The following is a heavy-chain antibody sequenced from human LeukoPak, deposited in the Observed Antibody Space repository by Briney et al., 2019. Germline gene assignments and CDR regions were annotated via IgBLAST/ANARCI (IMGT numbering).Heavy chain of an antibody. CDR3: ATPYYYYGSGSYAFDI. CDR2: IYPGDSDT. D-gene: IGHD3-10*01. V-gene: IGHV5-51*01. J-gene: IGHJ3*02. Sequence: GESLKISCKGSGYSFTSYWIGWVRQMPGKGLEWMGIIYPGDSDTRYSPSFQGQVTISADKSISTAYLQWSSLKASDTAMYYCATPYYYYGSGSYAFDIWGQGTMVTVSS. CDR1: GYSFTSYW.